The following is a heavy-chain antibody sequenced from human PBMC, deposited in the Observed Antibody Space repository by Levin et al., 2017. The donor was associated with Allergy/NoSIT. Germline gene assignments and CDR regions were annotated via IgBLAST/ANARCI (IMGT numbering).Heavy chain of an antibody. Sequence: LSLTCAASGFNFNYSNMNWVRQAPGKGLEWVSSINSGSSYIYYADSVKGRFTISRDNTKNSLFLQMNSLRAEDTAVYYCARDHRSFYFMDVWGQGTTVTVSS. D-gene: IGHD5/OR15-5a*01. J-gene: IGHJ6*02. CDR1: GFNFNYSN. CDR2: INSGSSYI. CDR3: ARDHRSFYFMDV. V-gene: IGHV3-21*01.